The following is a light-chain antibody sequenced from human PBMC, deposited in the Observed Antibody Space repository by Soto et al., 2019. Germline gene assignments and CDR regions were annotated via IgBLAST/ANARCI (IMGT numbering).Light chain of an antibody. Sequence: DIQMTQSPSTLSASVGDRVTITCRASQSIGTWLAWYQQKPGKAPKLLIYDASSLESGVPSRFSGSGSGTEFSLTISSLQPGDFATYYCHQYNSYSRTFGQGTKVEIK. CDR2: DAS. J-gene: IGKJ1*01. V-gene: IGKV1-5*01. CDR1: QSIGTW. CDR3: HQYNSYSRT.